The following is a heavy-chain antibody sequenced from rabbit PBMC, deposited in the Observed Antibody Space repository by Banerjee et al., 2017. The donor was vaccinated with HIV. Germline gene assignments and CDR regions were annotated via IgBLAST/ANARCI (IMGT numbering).Heavy chain of an antibody. CDR1: GFSFSSSYY. Sequence: QSLEESGGDLVKPGASLTLTCTASGFSFSSSYYMCWVRQAPGKGLEWIACIRGGSSGSTWYASWAKGRFTISKTSSTTVTLQMTSLTAADTATYFCARSPDTNSDYYYDLWGPGTLVTVS. CDR2: IRGGSSGST. D-gene: IGHD1-1*01. CDR3: ARSPDTNSDYYYDL. J-gene: IGHJ4*01. V-gene: IGHV1S40*01.